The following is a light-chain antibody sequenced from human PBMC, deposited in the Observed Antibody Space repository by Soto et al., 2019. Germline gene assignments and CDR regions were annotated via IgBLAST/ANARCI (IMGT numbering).Light chain of an antibody. CDR2: EVS. J-gene: IGLJ1*01. CDR3: CSYAGSTTLYV. CDR1: SSDVGSYSL. Sequence: QSVLTQPASVSGSPGQSITISCTGTSSDVGSYSLVSWYQQHPGKAPKLMIYEVSKRPSGVSNRFSASKSGNTASLTISGLQAEDEADYYCCSYAGSTTLYVFGSGTKVNVL. V-gene: IGLV2-23*02.